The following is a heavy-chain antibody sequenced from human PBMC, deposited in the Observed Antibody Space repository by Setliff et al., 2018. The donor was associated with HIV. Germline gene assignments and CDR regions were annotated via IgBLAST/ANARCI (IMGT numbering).Heavy chain of an antibody. CDR2: ISVYNGNT. V-gene: IGHV1-18*03. D-gene: IGHD2-2*01. CDR1: TYTFSSYV. J-gene: IGHJ3*02. Sequence: GASVKVSCKASTYTFSSYVINWVRQAPGQGLEWMGRISVYNGNTIYAQKLQGRVIMTTDTSTSTAYMELRSLRSDDMAMYYCATQRDIVMVPGQGGFDIWAQGTMVTVSS. CDR3: ATQRDIVMVPGQGGFDI.